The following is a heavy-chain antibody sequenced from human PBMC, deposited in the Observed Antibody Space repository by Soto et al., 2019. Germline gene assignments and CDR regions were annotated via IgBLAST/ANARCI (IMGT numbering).Heavy chain of an antibody. D-gene: IGHD2-2*01. CDR3: ANEPPPGGRYQLQGIAATDDY. CDR1: GFTFSSYG. V-gene: IGHV3-30*18. CDR2: ISSDGSNK. J-gene: IGHJ4*02. Sequence: QVQLVESGGGVVQPGRSLRLSCAASGFTFSSYGMHWVRQAPGKGLEWVAVISSDGSNKYYADSVKGRFTISRDNSKNTLYLQMNSLRAEDTAVYYCANEPPPGGRYQLQGIAATDDYWGQGTLVTVSS.